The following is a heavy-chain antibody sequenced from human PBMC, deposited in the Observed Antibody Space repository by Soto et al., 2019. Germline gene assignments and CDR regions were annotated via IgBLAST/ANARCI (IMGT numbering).Heavy chain of an antibody. CDR2: ISGSGGST. CDR3: AKIRGLRYYYYMDV. J-gene: IGHJ6*03. V-gene: IGHV3-23*01. Sequence: PGGSLRLSCAASGFTFSSYAMSWVRQAPGKGLEWVSAISGSGGSTYYADSVKGRFTISRDNSKNTLYLQMNSLRAEDTAVYYCAKIRGLRYYYYMDVWGKGTTVTVSS. CDR1: GFTFSSYA.